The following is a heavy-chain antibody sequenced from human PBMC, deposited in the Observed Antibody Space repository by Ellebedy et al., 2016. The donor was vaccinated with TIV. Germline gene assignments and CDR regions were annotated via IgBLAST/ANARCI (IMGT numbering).Heavy chain of an antibody. J-gene: IGHJ4*02. D-gene: IGHD6-13*01. CDR1: GFTFSSYW. CDR3: ARDGGPIAAAADD. Sequence: GESLKTSCAAPGFTFSSYWMSWVRQAPGKGLEWVANIKQGGSEQYYVDSVKGRFTISRDNAKNSLYLQMNSLRAEDTAVYYCARDGGPIAAAADDWGQGTLVTVSS. CDR2: IKQGGSEQ. V-gene: IGHV3-7*03.